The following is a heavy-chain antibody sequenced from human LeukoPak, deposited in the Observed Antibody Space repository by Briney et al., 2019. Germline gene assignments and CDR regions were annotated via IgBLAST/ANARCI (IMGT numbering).Heavy chain of an antibody. CDR3: AGADGYVLFDY. V-gene: IGHV3-53*01. Sequence: PGGSLRLSCAASGFTVSSSYMSWVRQAPGKGLEWVSVFYISGTTYYANSVRGRFTISRDNSKNTLYLQMNSLRAEDTAVYYRAGADGYVLFDYWGQGTLVTVSS. J-gene: IGHJ4*02. CDR2: FYISGTT. D-gene: IGHD5-24*01. CDR1: GFTVSSSY.